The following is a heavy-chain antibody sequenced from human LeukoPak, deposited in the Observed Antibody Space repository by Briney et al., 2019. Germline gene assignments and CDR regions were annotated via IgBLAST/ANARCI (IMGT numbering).Heavy chain of an antibody. J-gene: IGHJ4*02. Sequence: PSETLSLTCTVSGGSISSDTYYWGWIRQPPGKGLEWIGSVYYSGNTYYNPSLKSRVTISVDTSKNQFSLKLSSVAAADTAVYYCARDSGQGDYGSGSSNFDYWGQGTLVTVSS. CDR2: VYYSGNT. CDR3: ARDSGQGDYGSGSSNFDY. CDR1: GGSISSDTYY. D-gene: IGHD3-10*01. V-gene: IGHV4-39*07.